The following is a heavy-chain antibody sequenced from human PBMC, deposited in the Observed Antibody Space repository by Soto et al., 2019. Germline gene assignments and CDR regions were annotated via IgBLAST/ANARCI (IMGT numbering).Heavy chain of an antibody. Sequence: PGGSLRLSCAASGFTFSSYGMHWVRQAPGKGLEWVAVIWYDGSNKYYADSVKGRFTISRDNSKNTLYLQMNSLRAEDTAVYYCARPRMGIAARPHLDYWGQGTLVTVSS. CDR3: ARPRMGIAARPHLDY. J-gene: IGHJ4*02. CDR2: IWYDGSNK. D-gene: IGHD6-6*01. CDR1: GFTFSSYG. V-gene: IGHV3-33*01.